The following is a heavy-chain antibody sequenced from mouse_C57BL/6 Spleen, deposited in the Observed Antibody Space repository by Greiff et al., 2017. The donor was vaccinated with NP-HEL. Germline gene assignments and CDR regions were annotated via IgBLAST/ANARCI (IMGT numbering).Heavy chain of an antibody. J-gene: IGHJ2*01. CDR1: GYAFSSSW. Sequence: VQLQQSGPELVKPGASVKISCKASGYAFSSSWMNWVKQRPGKGLEWIGRIYPGDGDTNYNGKFKGKATLTADKSSSTAYMQLSSLTSEDSAVYFCARSGWLLPYFDYWGQGTTLTVSS. V-gene: IGHV1-82*01. CDR3: ARSGWLLPYFDY. D-gene: IGHD2-3*01. CDR2: IYPGDGDT.